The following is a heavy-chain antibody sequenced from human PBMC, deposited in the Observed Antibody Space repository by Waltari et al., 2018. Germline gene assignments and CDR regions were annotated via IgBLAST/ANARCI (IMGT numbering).Heavy chain of an antibody. V-gene: IGHV3-48*01. CDR3: VRGYGDYSYGY. J-gene: IGHJ4*02. CDR1: VFTGNAYS. Sequence: EVQLVALGGGWVQPGGSLRPPCAALVFTGNAYSRNWVRRAPGRGLDWVSCIISLSTSSISYADSVKGRFTISRDEAKNSLYLQMHSLRVEDTAVYYCVRGYGDYSYGYWGQGTLVTVSS. D-gene: IGHD4-17*01. CDR2: IISLSTSSI.